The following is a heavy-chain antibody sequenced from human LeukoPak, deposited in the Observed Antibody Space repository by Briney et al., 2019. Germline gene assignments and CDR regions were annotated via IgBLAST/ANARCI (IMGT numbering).Heavy chain of an antibody. J-gene: IGHJ4*02. Sequence: GGSLRLSCAASGFTFSGYSMNWVRQAPGKGLEWVSHISSGSTTIYYAGSVKGRFTISRDNAKNSLYLQMNSLRAEDTAVYYCARGQLTNPRIDYWGQGTLVIVSS. V-gene: IGHV3-48*04. CDR2: ISSGSTTI. CDR3: ARGQLTNPRIDY. CDR1: GFTFSGYS. D-gene: IGHD6-13*01.